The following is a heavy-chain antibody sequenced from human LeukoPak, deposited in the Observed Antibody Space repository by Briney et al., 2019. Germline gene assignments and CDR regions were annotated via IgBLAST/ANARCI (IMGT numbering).Heavy chain of an antibody. CDR3: ARDAGHYLQPYYFDY. D-gene: IGHD1-1*01. J-gene: IGHJ4*02. CDR1: GGSISSYY. Sequence: PSETLSLTCTVSGGSISSYYWSWIRQPPGKGLEWIGYIYYSGSTNYNPSLKSRVTISVDTSKNQFSLKLSSVTAADTAVYYCARDAGHYLQPYYFDYGGQGTLVTVSS. CDR2: IYYSGST. V-gene: IGHV4-59*01.